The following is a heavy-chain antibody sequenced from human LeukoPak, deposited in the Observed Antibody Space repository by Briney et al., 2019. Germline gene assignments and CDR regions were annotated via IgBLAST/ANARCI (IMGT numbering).Heavy chain of an antibody. CDR3: ASDLDTAMVYFDY. V-gene: IGHV1-2*02. CDR1: RYTFTPYY. D-gene: IGHD5-18*01. CDR2: INPTIVVT. J-gene: IGHJ4*02. Sequence: ASVRPSSTASRYTFTPYYMHWVPQSPGHQGRGMRWINPTIVVTDYTQKLQSRVTMTNDTSISTAYMDLSRLRSDDPALYYCASDLDTAMVYFDYWGQGTLVTVSS.